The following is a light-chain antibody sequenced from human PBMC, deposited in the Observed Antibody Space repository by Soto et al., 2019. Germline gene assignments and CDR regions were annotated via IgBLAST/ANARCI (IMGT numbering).Light chain of an antibody. CDR3: QHYNSYSEA. Sequence: IQMTQSPSTLSASVGDRVTITCRASQSISSWLAWYQQKPGKAPKLLIYDASGLESGAPSRFSGSGSGTEFTLTISSLQPDDFATYYCQHYNSYSEAFGQGTKVDIK. CDR2: DAS. CDR1: QSISSW. J-gene: IGKJ1*01. V-gene: IGKV1-5*01.